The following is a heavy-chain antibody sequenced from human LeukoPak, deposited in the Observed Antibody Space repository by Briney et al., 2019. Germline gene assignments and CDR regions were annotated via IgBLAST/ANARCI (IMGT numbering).Heavy chain of an antibody. CDR3: ARHIRKRGIAVAGTPGWFDP. D-gene: IGHD6-19*01. CDR2: IYSSGST. V-gene: IGHV4-39*01. J-gene: IGHJ5*02. CDR1: GVSISSGSNY. Sequence: SETLSLTCRVSGVSISSGSNYWGWIRQPPGKTLEWIGSIYSSGSTYYNSSLKSRVIILIDTAKNHFSLKLSSVTAADTAVYYCARHIRKRGIAVAGTPGWFDPWGQGTLVTVSS.